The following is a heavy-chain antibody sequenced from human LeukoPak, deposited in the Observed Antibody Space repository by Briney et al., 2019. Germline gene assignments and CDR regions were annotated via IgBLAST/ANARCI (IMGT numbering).Heavy chain of an antibody. CDR3: ARAVLYYDFWSGYSDAFDI. CDR2: IYYSGST. CDR1: GGSVSSGSYY. V-gene: IGHV4-61*01. J-gene: IGHJ3*02. D-gene: IGHD3-3*01. Sequence: SETLSLTCTVSGGSVSSGSYYWSWIRQPPGKGLEWIGYIYYSGSTNYNPSLKSRVTISVDTSKNQFSLKLSSVTAADTAVYYCARAVLYYDFWSGYSDAFDIWGQGTMVTVSS.